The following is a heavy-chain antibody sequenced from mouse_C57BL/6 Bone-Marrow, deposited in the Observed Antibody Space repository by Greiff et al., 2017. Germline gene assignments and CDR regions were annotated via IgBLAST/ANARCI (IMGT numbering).Heavy chain of an antibody. Sequence: DVQLQESGGDLVKPGGSLKLSCAASGFTFSSYGMSWVRQTPDKRLEWVATISSGGSYTYYPDSVKGRFTISRDNAKNTLYLQMSSLKSEDTAMXYCAREDYYGSMFAYWGQGTLVTVSA. V-gene: IGHV5-6*01. CDR3: AREDYYGSMFAY. CDR1: GFTFSSYG. J-gene: IGHJ3*01. D-gene: IGHD1-1*01. CDR2: ISSGGSYT.